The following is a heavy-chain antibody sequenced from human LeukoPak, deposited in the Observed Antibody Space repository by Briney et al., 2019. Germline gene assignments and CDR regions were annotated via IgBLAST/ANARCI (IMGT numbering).Heavy chain of an antibody. J-gene: IGHJ4*02. CDR1: GGSISSSSCY. V-gene: IGHV4-39*01. Sequence: PSETLSLTCTVSGGSISSSSCYWGWIRQPPGKGLEWIGSIYYSGSTYYSPSLKSRVTISVDTSKNQFSLKLSSVTAADTAVYYCARHSSLGSGYYYWGQGTLVTVSS. D-gene: IGHD3-22*01. CDR3: ARHSSLGSGYYY. CDR2: IYYSGST.